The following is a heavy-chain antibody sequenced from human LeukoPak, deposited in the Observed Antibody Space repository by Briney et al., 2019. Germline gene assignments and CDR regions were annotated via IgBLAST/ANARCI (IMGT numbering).Heavy chain of an antibody. CDR2: INHSGST. D-gene: IGHD4-11*01. CDR1: GGSFSGYY. CDR3: ARARLQSPFDY. V-gene: IGHV4-34*01. Sequence: PSETLSLTCAVYGGSFSGYYWSWIRQPPGKGLEWIGEINHSGSTNYNPSLKSRVTISVDTSKNRFSLKLSSVTAADTAVYYCARARLQSPFDYWGQGTLVTVSS. J-gene: IGHJ4*02.